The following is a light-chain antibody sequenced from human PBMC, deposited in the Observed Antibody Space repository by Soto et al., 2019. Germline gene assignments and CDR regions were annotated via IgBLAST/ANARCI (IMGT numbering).Light chain of an antibody. Sequence: QSVLTQPPXVSGAPXXXXTISXTGSSXNIGAGYDVHWYQQVPGTAPKVLIYXYTNRPSGVPDRFSGSKSGTSASLAITGLQAEDEADYYCQSYDNSLSLSGVVXXGGTKLTVL. CDR2: XYT. CDR1: SXNIGAGYD. V-gene: IGLV1-40*01. J-gene: IGLJ2*01. CDR3: QSYDNSLSLSGVV.